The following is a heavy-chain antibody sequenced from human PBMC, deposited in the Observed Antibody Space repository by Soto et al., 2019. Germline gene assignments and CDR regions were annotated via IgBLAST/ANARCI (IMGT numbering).Heavy chain of an antibody. CDR3: AKAGIAVAGTSRHYYYGMDV. Sequence: GESLKISCKGSGYTFTSYWISWVRQMPGEGLEWMGAIYPGDSDTRYSPSFQGQVTISADKSISTAYMQWSSLQASDTAVYYCAKAGIAVAGTSRHYYYGMDVWGQGTTVTVSS. CDR2: IYPGDSDT. D-gene: IGHD6-19*01. V-gene: IGHV5-51*01. J-gene: IGHJ6*02. CDR1: GYTFTSYW.